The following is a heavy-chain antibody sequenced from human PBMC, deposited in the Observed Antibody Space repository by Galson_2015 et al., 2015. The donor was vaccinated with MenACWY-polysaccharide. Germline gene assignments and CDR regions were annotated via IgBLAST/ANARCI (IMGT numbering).Heavy chain of an antibody. D-gene: IGHD2-2*01. Sequence: SLRLSCAASGFTFSSYGMHWVRQAPGKGLEWVAVVSYDGRNKYYAGSVKGRFTISRDDSKNTLYLQTSSLRAEDTAVYYCAKDQSPAYFDHWGQGTLVTVSS. CDR1: GFTFSSYG. CDR3: AKDQSPAYFDH. V-gene: IGHV3-30*18. CDR2: VSYDGRNK. J-gene: IGHJ4*02.